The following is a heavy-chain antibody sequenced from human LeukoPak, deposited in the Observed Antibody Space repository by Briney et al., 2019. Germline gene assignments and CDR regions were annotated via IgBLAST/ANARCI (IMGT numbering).Heavy chain of an antibody. Sequence: GSSVKVSCKASGGTFSSYAISWVRQAPGQGLEWMGRIIPIFGTANYAQKFQGRVTITADESTSTAYMELSSLRSEDTAVYYCARAPGSLDYYYYYGMDVWGQGTTVTVSS. V-gene: IGHV1-69*15. CDR2: IIPIFGTA. D-gene: IGHD3-10*01. CDR3: ARAPGSLDYYYYYGMDV. CDR1: GGTFSSYA. J-gene: IGHJ6*02.